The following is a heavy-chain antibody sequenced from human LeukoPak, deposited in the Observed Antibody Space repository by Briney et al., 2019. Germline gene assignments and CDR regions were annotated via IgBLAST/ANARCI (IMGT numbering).Heavy chain of an antibody. V-gene: IGHV3-11*01. CDR1: GFTFSDYY. Sequence: PGGSLRLSCAASGFTFSDYYMSWIRQAPGKGLEWVAYISSSGSTIYYAASVKGRFTISSHNAKNSLDLQINILRADDTVVYYCARALYYYTSSSYYPLDYWSQRTLVTVPS. D-gene: IGHD3-22*01. J-gene: IGHJ4*02. CDR3: ARALYYYTSSSYYPLDY. CDR2: ISSSGSTI.